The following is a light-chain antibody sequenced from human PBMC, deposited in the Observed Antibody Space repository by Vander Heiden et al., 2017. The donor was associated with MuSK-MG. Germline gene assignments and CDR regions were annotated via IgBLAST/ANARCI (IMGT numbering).Light chain of an antibody. V-gene: IGKV1-33*01. CDR3: QQYDNLPYT. CDR1: KAISNY. J-gene: IGKJ2*01. CDR2: DAS. Sequence: IQLTQSPSSLSASVGDRVTITCKARKAISNYLNWYQQKPGKAPKLLIHDASKLETGVPSWFSRSGAGTYFTFTISSLQPEDIATYYCQQYDNLPYTFGQGTKLEIK.